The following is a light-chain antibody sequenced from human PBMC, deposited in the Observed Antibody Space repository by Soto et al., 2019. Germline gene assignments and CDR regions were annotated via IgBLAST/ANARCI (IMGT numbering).Light chain of an antibody. CDR1: QSLTSSY. CDR3: KQHGTSQLN. CDR2: GAY. J-gene: IGKJ5*01. V-gene: IGKV3-20*01. Sequence: EIVLTHAPDTLSLSPLERATLSFIASQSLTSSYLAWYQQKLGQAHRLIVYGAYSRATGITDRFSGSGSGTDFTLTISSMEPEDFAVYYCKQHGTSQLNCGQGKRLAIK.